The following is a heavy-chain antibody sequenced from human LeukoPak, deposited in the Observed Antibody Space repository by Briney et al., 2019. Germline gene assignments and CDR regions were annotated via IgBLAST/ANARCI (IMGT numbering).Heavy chain of an antibody. J-gene: IGHJ4*02. CDR1: GFAFSGSS. D-gene: IGHD1-26*01. V-gene: IGHV3-73*01. CDR2: IRSKANSYAT. Sequence: GGSLRLSCAASGFAFSGSSMHWVRQASGKGLEWVGRIRSKANSYATAYVASVKGRFTISRDDSKNTAYLQMNSLKTEDTAVYYCARESGSYFDFWGQGTLVTVSS. CDR3: ARESGSYFDF.